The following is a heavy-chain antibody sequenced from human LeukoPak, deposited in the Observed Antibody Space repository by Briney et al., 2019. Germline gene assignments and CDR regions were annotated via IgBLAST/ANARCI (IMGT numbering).Heavy chain of an antibody. J-gene: IGHJ4*02. CDR3: ARINWNPDY. Sequence: SETLSLTCAVSGYSISSGYHWGWIRQPPGKGLEWIGSIYHSGSTYYNPSLKSRVTISVDTSKNRFSLKLSSVTAADTAVYYCARINWNPDYWGQGTLVTVSS. CDR2: IYHSGST. CDR1: GYSISSGYH. V-gene: IGHV4-38-2*01. D-gene: IGHD1-1*01.